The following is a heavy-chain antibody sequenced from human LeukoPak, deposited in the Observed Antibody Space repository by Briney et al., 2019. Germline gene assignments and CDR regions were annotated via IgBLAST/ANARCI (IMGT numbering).Heavy chain of an antibody. D-gene: IGHD6-19*01. J-gene: IGHJ4*02. CDR3: ARHTAVAGHFDY. CDR1: GGSISSYY. CDR2: IYYSGST. V-gene: IGHV4-59*08. Sequence: SETLSLTCTVSGGSISSYYRSWIRQPPGKGLEWIRYIYYSGSTNYNPSLKSRVTISVDTSKNQFSLKLSSVTAADTAVYYCARHTAVAGHFDYWGQGTLVTVSS.